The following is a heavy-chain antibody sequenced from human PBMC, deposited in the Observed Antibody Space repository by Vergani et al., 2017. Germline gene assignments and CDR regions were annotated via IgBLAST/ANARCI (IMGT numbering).Heavy chain of an antibody. CDR1: GFTFSSYT. D-gene: IGHD3-10*01. J-gene: IGHJ4*02. CDR3: ARVRDGDFDY. V-gene: IGHV1-69*09. Sequence: VQLLESGGGLVQPGGSLRLSCAASGFTFSSYTISWVRQAPGQGLEWMGRIIPILGIANYAQKFQGRVTITADKSTSTAYMELSSLGSEDTAVYYCARVRDGDFDYWGQGTLVTVSS. CDR2: IIPILGIA.